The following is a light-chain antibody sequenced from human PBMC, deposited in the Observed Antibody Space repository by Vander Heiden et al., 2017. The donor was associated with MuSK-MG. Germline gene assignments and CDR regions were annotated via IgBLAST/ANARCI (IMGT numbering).Light chain of an antibody. V-gene: IGKV1-39*01. CDR1: QSISSY. J-gene: IGKJ3*01. CDR3: QQSYSTHS. CDR2: AAS. Sequence: DIQMTQSPFSLSASVGDRVTITCRASQSISSYLNWYQQKPGKAPKLLIYAASNLQGGVPSRFSGSGSGTDFTLTISSLQREDFATYYCQQSYSTHSFGPGIKVDF.